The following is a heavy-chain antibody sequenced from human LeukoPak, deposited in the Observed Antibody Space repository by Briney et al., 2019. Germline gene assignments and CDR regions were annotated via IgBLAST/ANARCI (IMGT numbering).Heavy chain of an antibody. Sequence: PGGSLRLSCAASGFTVSSSYMTWVRQAPGKGLEWVSVIYSGGTTYYADSVKGRFTISRDNSKHTLFLQMNSLRAEDTAVYYCARGVVAAAATSGDYWGQGTLVTVSS. CDR1: GFTVSSSY. J-gene: IGHJ4*02. V-gene: IGHV3-53*01. D-gene: IGHD6-13*01. CDR2: IYSGGTT. CDR3: ARGVVAAAATSGDY.